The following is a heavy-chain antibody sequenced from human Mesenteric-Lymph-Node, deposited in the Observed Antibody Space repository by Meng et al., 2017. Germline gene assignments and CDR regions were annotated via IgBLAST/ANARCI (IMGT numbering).Heavy chain of an antibody. CDR2: INAGNGNT. CDR3: ARCIAVAGNWFDP. J-gene: IGHJ5*02. D-gene: IGHD6-19*01. CDR1: GYTFTTYA. Sequence: QVHLVQSGAEVKKPEASVKVSCKASGYTFTTYAIHWVRQAPGQRLEWMGWINAGNGNTRYSQKFQGRVSITRDTSASTAYMELSSLRSEDTAVYYCARCIAVAGNWFDPWGQGTLVTVSS. V-gene: IGHV1-3*01.